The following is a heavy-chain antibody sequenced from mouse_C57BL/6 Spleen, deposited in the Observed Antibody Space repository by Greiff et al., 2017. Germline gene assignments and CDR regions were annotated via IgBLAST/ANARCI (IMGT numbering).Heavy chain of an antibody. CDR2: IAPETGGT. CDR3: TDYNGSSPWFAY. V-gene: IGHV1-15*01. Sequence: VQLQESGAELVRPGASVTLSCKASGYTFTDYEMHWVKQTPVHGLEWIGAIAPETGGTDYNQKFKGKAILTADKSSSTAYMELRSLTSEDSAVYYCTDYNGSSPWFAYWGQGTLVTVSA. CDR1: GYTFTDYE. J-gene: IGHJ3*01. D-gene: IGHD1-1*01.